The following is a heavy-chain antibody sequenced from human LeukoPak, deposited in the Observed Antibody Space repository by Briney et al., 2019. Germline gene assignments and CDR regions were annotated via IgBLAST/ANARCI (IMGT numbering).Heavy chain of an antibody. V-gene: IGHV1-24*01. CDR1: GYTLTELS. CDR3: ATSRIGAVAGSSLGY. CDR2: FDPEDGET. D-gene: IGHD6-19*01. J-gene: IGHJ4*02. Sequence: ASVKVSCKVSGYTLTELSMHWVRQAPGRGLEWMGGFDPEDGETIYAQKFQGRVTMTEDTSTDTAYMEQSSLRSEDTAVYYCATSRIGAVAGSSLGYWGQGTLVTVSS.